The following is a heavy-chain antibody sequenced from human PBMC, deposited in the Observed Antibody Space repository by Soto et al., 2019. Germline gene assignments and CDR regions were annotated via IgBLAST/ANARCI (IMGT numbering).Heavy chain of an antibody. CDR3: ARELDYVGVFDI. V-gene: IGHV1-2*02. Sequence: QVQLVQSGAEVKKPGASVRVSCKASAYTFTGYYMHWVRQAPGHGPEWMGWINPNSGGTNYAQKFQGRVTMTRDTSVTTAYMELSRLRSDDTAVYYWARELDYVGVFDIWVQGTMVTVSA. CDR1: AYTFTGYY. CDR2: INPNSGGT. J-gene: IGHJ3*02. D-gene: IGHD4-17*01.